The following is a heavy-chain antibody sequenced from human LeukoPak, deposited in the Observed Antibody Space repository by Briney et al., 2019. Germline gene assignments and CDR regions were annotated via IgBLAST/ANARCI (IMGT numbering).Heavy chain of an antibody. CDR3: TRSKNYAFDY. D-gene: IGHD3-16*01. V-gene: IGHV3-30*04. Sequence: PGRSLRLSCAVSGFTFSDYAMHWVRQAPGKGLEWVAVILYDGSNKYYADSVKGRFIISRDNSKNTVYLQMNSLRAEDTALYYCTRSKNYAFDYWGQGTLVTVSS. CDR2: ILYDGSNK. J-gene: IGHJ4*02. CDR1: GFTFSDYA.